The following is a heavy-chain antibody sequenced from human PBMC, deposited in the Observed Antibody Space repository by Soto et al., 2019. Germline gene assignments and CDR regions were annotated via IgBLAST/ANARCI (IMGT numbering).Heavy chain of an antibody. CDR3: ARGSTVTTPRGYYYYYYWDV. CDR1: GGSFSGYY. D-gene: IGHD4-17*01. J-gene: IGHJ6*03. CDR2: INHSGST. V-gene: IGHV4-34*01. Sequence: QVQLQQWGAGLLKPSETLSLTCAVYGGSFSGYYWSWIRQPPGKGLEWIGEINHSGSTNYDPSLKSRVTISVDTSKNQFSLKLSSVTAADTAVYYCARGSTVTTPRGYYYYYYWDVWCKGTTVTVSS.